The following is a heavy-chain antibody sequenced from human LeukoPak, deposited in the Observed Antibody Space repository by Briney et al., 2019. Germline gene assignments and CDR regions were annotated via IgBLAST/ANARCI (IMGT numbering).Heavy chain of an antibody. CDR1: GFTFSSYG. CDR3: AKVLRGYCGGDCPFDY. D-gene: IGHD2-21*02. J-gene: IGHJ4*02. V-gene: IGHV3-30*18. CDR2: ISYDGSNK. Sequence: PGGSLRLSCAASGFTFSSYGMHWVRQAPGKGLEWVAVISYDGSNKYYADSVKGRFTISRDNSKNTLYLQMNSLRAEDTAVYYCAKVLRGYCGGDCPFDYWGQGTLVTVSS.